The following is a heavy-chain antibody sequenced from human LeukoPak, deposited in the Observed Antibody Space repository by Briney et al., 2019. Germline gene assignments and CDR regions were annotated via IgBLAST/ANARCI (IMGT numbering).Heavy chain of an antibody. CDR3: TREKVLRGDYYYYMDV. V-gene: IGHV3-74*01. CDR2: IIYDGAAT. J-gene: IGHJ6*03. Sequence: PGGSLRLSCAASGFTFRNFWMHWVRHVPGEGLVWVSRIIYDGAATNYADSVRGRFTISRDNANNMLYLQMNSLRVEDTGIYYCTREKVLRGDYYYYMDVWGKGTTVTVPS. CDR1: GFTFRNFW. D-gene: IGHD3-10*01.